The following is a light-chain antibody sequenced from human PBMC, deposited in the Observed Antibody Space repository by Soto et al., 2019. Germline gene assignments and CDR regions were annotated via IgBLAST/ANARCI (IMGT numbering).Light chain of an antibody. V-gene: IGLV2-23*02. Sequence: QSALAQPASVSGSPGQSITISCTGTSSNVGSYKLVSWYQQHPGKAPKLMIFEVNKRPSGVSNRFSGSKSGNTASLTISGLKVEDEAAYYCCSAGGTPTDVFGTGTKVTVL. CDR1: SSNVGSYKL. J-gene: IGLJ1*01. CDR2: EVN. CDR3: CSAGGTPTDV.